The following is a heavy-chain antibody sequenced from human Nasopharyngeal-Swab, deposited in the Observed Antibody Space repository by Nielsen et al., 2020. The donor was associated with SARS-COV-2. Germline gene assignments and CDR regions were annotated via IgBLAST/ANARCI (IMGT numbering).Heavy chain of an antibody. CDR1: GGSISSSSYY. V-gene: IGHV4-39*01. J-gene: IGHJ4*02. CDR3: ARRASGSYWSSFLADY. Sequence: SETLSLTCTVSGGSISSSSYYWGWIRQPPGKGLEWIGSIYYSGSTYYNPSLKSRVTKSVDTSKNQFSLKMSSVTATDTAVYYCARRASGSYWSSFLADYWGQGTLVTVSS. CDR2: IYYSGST. D-gene: IGHD1-26*01.